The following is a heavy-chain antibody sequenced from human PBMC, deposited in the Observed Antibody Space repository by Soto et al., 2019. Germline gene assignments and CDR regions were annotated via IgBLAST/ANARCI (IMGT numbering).Heavy chain of an antibody. D-gene: IGHD3-10*01. CDR2: ISGSGGST. Sequence: GGSLRLSCAASGFTFSSYAMSWVRQAPGKGLEWVSAISGSGGSTYYADSVKGRFTISRDNSKNTLYLQMNSLRAEDTAVYYCAKDFGGSWMATTKDHLAYGMDVWGQGTTVTVSS. CDR1: GFTFSSYA. J-gene: IGHJ6*02. V-gene: IGHV3-23*01. CDR3: AKDFGGSWMATTKDHLAYGMDV.